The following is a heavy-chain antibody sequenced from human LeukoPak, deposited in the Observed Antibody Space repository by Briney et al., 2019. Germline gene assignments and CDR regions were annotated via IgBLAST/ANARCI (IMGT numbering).Heavy chain of an antibody. CDR1: GGTFSSYA. CDR2: IIPIFGTA. Sequence: ASVKVSCKASGGTFSSYAISWVRQAPGQGLEWMGGIIPIFGTANYAQKFQGRVTITADESTSTAYMELSSLRSEDTAVYYCARGFRESPQLLVYWGQGTLVTVSS. V-gene: IGHV1-69*01. J-gene: IGHJ4*02. D-gene: IGHD3-10*01. CDR3: ARGFRESPQLLVY.